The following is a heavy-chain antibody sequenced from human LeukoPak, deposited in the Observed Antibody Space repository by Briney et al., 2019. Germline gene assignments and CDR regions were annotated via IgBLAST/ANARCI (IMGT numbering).Heavy chain of an antibody. V-gene: IGHV4-34*01. J-gene: IGHJ5*02. CDR1: GGSFSGYY. D-gene: IGHD2-2*01. CDR3: ARGGIVVVPAARPTWFDP. Sequence: SETLSLTCVVYGGSFSGYYWSWIRQPPGKGLEWIGEINHSGSTNYNPSLRSRVTISVDTSKNQFSLKLSSVTAADTAVYYCARGGIVVVPAARPTWFDPWGQGTLVTVSS. CDR2: INHSGST.